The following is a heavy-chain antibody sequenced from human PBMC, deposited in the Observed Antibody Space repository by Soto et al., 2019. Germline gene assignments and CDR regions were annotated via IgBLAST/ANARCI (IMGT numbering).Heavy chain of an antibody. Sequence: QVQLEESGPGLVKPSETLSLICSVSGVSMRNSYWTWIRPSAGKRLAWIGRISTSGNTNYNPSLNSRLTTSVDTSKNQVSLKLTSVTAADTAVYYCARGGGVPAIGDPWGQGTLVTVSS. J-gene: IGHJ5*02. V-gene: IGHV4-4*07. CDR2: ISTSGNT. D-gene: IGHD3-16*01. CDR1: GVSMRNSY. CDR3: ARGGGVPAIGDP.